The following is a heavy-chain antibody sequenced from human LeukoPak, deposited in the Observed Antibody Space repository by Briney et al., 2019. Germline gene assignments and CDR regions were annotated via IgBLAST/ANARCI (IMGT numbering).Heavy chain of an antibody. D-gene: IGHD3-22*01. J-gene: IGHJ4*02. CDR3: ARVSSGYYHFDY. CDR1: GFTFSRNS. V-gene: IGHV3-74*01. Sequence: GGSLRLSCAASGFTFSRNSMHWVRQAPGKGLGWVSRINSDGSGTSYADSVKGRFTISRDNAKNTLYLQMNSLRAEDTAVYYCARVSSGYYHFDYWGQGTLVTVSS. CDR2: INSDGSGT.